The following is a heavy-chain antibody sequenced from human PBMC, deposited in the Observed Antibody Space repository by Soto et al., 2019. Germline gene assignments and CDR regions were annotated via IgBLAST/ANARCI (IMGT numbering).Heavy chain of an antibody. CDR3: AKAIQSYDFLSCYYIAVDY. D-gene: IGHD3-3*01. V-gene: IGHV3-30*18. CDR2: ISYDGSNK. CDR1: GFTFSSYG. J-gene: IGHJ4*02. Sequence: QVQLVESGGGVVQPGRSLRLSCAASGFTFSSYGMHWVRQAPGKGLEWVAVISYDGSNKYYADSVKGRFTISRDNSKNTLYLQMNSLRAEDTAVYYFAKAIQSYDFLSCYYIAVDYWGQGTLVTVSS.